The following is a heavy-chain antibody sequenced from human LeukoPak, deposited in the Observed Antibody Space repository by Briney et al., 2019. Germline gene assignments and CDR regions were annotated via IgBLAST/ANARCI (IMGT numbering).Heavy chain of an antibody. J-gene: IGHJ4*02. CDR3: ANWGRRRMGSGYVS. D-gene: IGHD5-12*01. CDR2: ISGSGGST. Sequence: PGGSLRLSCAASGFTFSSYGMHWVRQAPGKGLEWVSAISGSGGSTYYADSVKGRFTISRDNSKNTLYLQMNSLRAEDTAVYYCANWGRRRMGSGYVSRGQGTLVTVSS. V-gene: IGHV3-23*01. CDR1: GFTFSSYG.